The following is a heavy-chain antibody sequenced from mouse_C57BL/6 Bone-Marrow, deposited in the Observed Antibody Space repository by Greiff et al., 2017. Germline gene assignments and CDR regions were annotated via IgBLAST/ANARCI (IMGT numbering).Heavy chain of an antibody. CDR3: ARSGANWDFDY. J-gene: IGHJ2*01. CDR2: ISDGGSYT. V-gene: IGHV5-4*01. D-gene: IGHD4-1*01. Sequence: EVQLVESGGGLVKPGGSLKLSCAASGFTFSSYALSWVRQTPEKRLEWVATISDGGSYTYYPDNVKGRFTISRDNAKNNLYLQRSHLKSEDTAMYYCARSGANWDFDYWGQGTTLTVSS. CDR1: GFTFSSYA.